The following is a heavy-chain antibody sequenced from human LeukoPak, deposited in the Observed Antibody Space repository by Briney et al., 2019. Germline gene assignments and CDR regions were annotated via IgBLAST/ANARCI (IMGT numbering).Heavy chain of an antibody. CDR1: GFTVSSNY. CDR3: ALTYRSVWYYFDS. V-gene: IGHV3-53*01. CDR2: IYSGGST. D-gene: IGHD6-19*01. Sequence: GGSLRLSCAASGFTVSSNYMSWVRQAPGKGLEWVSVIYSGGSTYYADSVKGRFTISRDSSKNTLYLQMNSLRAEDTAVYYCALTYRSVWYYFDSWGQGTLVTVSS. J-gene: IGHJ4*02.